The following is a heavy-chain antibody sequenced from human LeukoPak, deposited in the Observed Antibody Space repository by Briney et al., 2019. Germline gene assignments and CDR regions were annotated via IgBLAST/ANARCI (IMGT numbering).Heavy chain of an antibody. J-gene: IGHJ4*02. D-gene: IGHD6-6*01. CDR2: INHSGST. V-gene: IGHV4-34*01. CDR1: GGSFSGYY. Sequence: SETLSLTCAVYGGSFSGYYWSWIRQSPGKGLEWIGEINHSGSTNYNPSLKSRVTISVDTSKNQFSLKLSSVTAADTAVYYCAREESSVAARYYFDYWGQGTLVTVSS. CDR3: AREESSVAARYYFDY.